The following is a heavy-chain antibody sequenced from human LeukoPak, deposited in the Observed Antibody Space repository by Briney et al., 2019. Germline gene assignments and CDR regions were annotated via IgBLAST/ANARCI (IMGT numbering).Heavy chain of an antibody. Sequence: GGSLKISCKASGYTFTNYWIAGVRQMPGKGLKWMGIINPGDSDATYSPSCQAQFIISVNKSSNPAYLQWSSLKASDTAIYYCARRLLYNWWFEPWGQGTLVTVSS. D-gene: IGHD1-1*01. CDR2: INPGDSDA. CDR3: ARRLLYNWWFEP. CDR1: GYTFTNYW. J-gene: IGHJ5*02. V-gene: IGHV5-51*01.